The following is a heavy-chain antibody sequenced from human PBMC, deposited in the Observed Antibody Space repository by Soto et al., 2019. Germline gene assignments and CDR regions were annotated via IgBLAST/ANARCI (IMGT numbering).Heavy chain of an antibody. CDR1: GGSISSGTYS. Sequence: ETLSLTCTVSGGSISSGTYSWGWIRQPPGKGLEWIGTFYYSGSTYYNPSLKSRVTISVDTSKNQFSLKLSSVTAADTAVYYCARLEVERLNWFDPWGQGTLVTVSS. J-gene: IGHJ5*02. D-gene: IGHD1-1*01. CDR3: ARLEVERLNWFDP. V-gene: IGHV4-39*07. CDR2: FYYSGST.